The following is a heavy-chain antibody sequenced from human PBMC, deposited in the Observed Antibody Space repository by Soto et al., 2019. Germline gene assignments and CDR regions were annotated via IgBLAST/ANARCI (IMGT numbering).Heavy chain of an antibody. Sequence: SETQSVMCAVYGGSFSGYYWSWIRQPPGKGLEWIGEINHSGSTNYNPSLKSRVTISVDMSKNQFSLKLSSVTAADTAVYYCARSAKIHCSSTSCYSPINWFDPWGQGTLVTVSS. CDR3: ARSAKIHCSSTSCYSPINWFDP. J-gene: IGHJ5*02. CDR1: GGSFSGYY. CDR2: INHSGST. D-gene: IGHD2-2*01. V-gene: IGHV4-34*01.